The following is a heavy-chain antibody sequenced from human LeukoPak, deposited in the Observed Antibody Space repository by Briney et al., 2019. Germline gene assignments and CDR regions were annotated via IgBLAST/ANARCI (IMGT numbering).Heavy chain of an antibody. V-gene: IGHV1-69*13. J-gene: IGHJ3*02. CDR2: IIPIFGTA. D-gene: IGHD1-26*01. CDR1: GGTFSSYA. Sequence: SVKVSCKASGGTFSSYAISWVRQAPGQGLEWMGGIIPIFGTANYAQKFQGRVTITADESTSTAYMELSSLRSEDTAVYYCARGGSGSYYLLYAFDIWGQGTMVTVSS. CDR3: ARGGSGSYYLLYAFDI.